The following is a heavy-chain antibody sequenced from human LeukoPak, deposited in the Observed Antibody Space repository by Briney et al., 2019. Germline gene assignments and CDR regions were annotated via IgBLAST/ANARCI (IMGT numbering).Heavy chain of an antibody. J-gene: IGHJ5*02. CDR2: IYYTGST. CDR3: ARGSGWYLP. CDR1: GGSMTYYY. Sequence: SETLSLTCTVSGGSMTYYYWSWVRQPPGKGPEWIGYIYYTGSTNYNPSLKSRVTISVDTSKNQFSLKLSSVTAADTAVYYCARGSGWYLPWGQGTLVTVSS. V-gene: IGHV4-59*08. D-gene: IGHD6-19*01.